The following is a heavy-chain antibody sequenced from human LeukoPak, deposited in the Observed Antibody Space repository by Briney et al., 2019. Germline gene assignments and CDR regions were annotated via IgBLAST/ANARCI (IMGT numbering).Heavy chain of an antibody. CDR1: GYTFTGYY. D-gene: IGHD1-20*01. V-gene: IGHV1-2*06. CDR2: INPNSGGP. Sequence: ASVKVSCKASGYTFTGYYMHWVRQAPGQGLEWMGRINPNSGGPNYAQKFQGRVTMTRETSINTAYMELSRLRSDDTAVYYCARAEPKSYNWNYGDYWGQGTLVTVSS. J-gene: IGHJ4*02. CDR3: ARAEPKSYNWNYGDY.